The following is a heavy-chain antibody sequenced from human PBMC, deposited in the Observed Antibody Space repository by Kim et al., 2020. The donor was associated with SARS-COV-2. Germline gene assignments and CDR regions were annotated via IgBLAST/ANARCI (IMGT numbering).Heavy chain of an antibody. CDR3: SSSFCSSTSCPSGGYFQH. J-gene: IGHJ1*01. CDR1: GYSFTSYW. D-gene: IGHD2-2*01. Sequence: GESLKISCKGSGYSFTSYWIGWVRQMPGKGLEWMGIIYPGDSDTRYSPSFQGQVTISTDKSISTAYLQWRSLKASDTAMYYCSSSFCSSTSCPSGGYFQHWGQGNIVTVSS. CDR2: IYPGDSDT. V-gene: IGHV5-51*01.